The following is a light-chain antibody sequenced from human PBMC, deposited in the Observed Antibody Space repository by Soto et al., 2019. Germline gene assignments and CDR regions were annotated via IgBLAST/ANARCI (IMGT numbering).Light chain of an antibody. V-gene: IGLV2-11*01. J-gene: IGLJ1*01. Sequence: QSALTQPRSVSGSPGQSVTISCTGTNSDVGTFYFVSWYQQYPDKGPKLIIYDVTERPSGVPDRFSGSKSGNTDSLTISGLQAEDEADYYCCSYAGSYTYVFGSGTKVTVL. CDR1: NSDVGTFYF. CDR3: CSYAGSYTYV. CDR2: DVT.